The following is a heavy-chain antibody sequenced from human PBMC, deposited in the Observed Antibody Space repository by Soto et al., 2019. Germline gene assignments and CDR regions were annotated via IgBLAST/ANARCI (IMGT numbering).Heavy chain of an antibody. CDR3: AHDCSGYTASPYWFDP. CDR2: IYWNDEE. D-gene: IGHD6-13*01. V-gene: IGHV2-5*01. Sequence: SGPTLVNPTETLTLTCTLSGLSLSTSGVGVGWIRQPPGKAPEWLALIYWNDEERYSPSLRSRLTITKDTSKNQVILVMTNMDPLDTATYYCAHDCSGYTASPYWFDPWGQGTLVTVSS. J-gene: IGHJ5*02. CDR1: GLSLSTSGVG.